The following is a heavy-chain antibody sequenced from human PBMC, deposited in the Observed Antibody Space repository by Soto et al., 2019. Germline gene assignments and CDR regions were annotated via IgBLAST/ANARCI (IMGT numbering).Heavy chain of an antibody. V-gene: IGHV4-61*01. CDR2: IYYSGST. J-gene: IGHJ4*02. D-gene: IGHD3-22*01. CDR1: GGSVSSGSYY. CDR3: ARVRSSGDSLGY. Sequence: SETLSLTCTVSGGSVSSGSYYWSWVRQPPGKGLEWIGYIYYSGSTNYNPSLKSRVTISVDTSKNQFSLKLSSVTAADTAVYYCARVRSSGDSLGYWGQGTLVTVSS.